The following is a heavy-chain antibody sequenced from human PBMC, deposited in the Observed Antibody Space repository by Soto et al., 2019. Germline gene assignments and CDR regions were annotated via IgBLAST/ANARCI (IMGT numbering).Heavy chain of an antibody. V-gene: IGHV1-8*01. CDR2: MNPNSGNT. CDR1: GYTFTSYD. J-gene: IGHJ5*02. Sequence: ASVKVSCNASGYTFTSYDINWVRQATGQGLEWMGWMNPNSGNTGYAQKSQGRVTTTRNTSISTAYMELSSLRSEDTAVYYGARELQNRGFDPWGQGTLVTVSS. CDR3: ARELQNRGFDP.